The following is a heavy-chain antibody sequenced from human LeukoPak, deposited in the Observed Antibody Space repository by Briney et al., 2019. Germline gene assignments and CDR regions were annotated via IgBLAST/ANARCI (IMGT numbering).Heavy chain of an antibody. V-gene: IGHV3-21*01. CDR3: ARDPFYCSSTSCGDY. CDR1: GFTFSSYS. CDR2: ISSSSSYI. J-gene: IGHJ4*02. Sequence: GGSLRLSCAASGFTFSSYSMNWVRQAPGKGLEWVSSISSSSSYIYYADSVKGRFTISRDNAKKSLYLQMNSLRAEDTAVYYCARDPFYCSSTSCGDYWGQGTLVTVSS. D-gene: IGHD2-2*01.